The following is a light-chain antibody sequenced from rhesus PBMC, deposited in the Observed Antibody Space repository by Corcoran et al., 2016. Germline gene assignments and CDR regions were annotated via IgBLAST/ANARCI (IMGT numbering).Light chain of an antibody. V-gene: IGKV3-40*03. CDR3: QYYDDLLFT. CDR1: ESIGTL. Sequence: EILMTQSPATLSLSPGETATLSCRASESIGTLLAWYQQRPGQAPKLLVQRAAVRATGIPDRFSGSGSRTEFTLTISSLEPEDVGLYHCQYYDDLLFTFGGGTRVELK. J-gene: IGKJ4*01. CDR2: RAA.